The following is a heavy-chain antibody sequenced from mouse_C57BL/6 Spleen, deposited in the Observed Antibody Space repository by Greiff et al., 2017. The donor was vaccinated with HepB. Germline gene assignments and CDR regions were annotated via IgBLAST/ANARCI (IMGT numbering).Heavy chain of an antibody. CDR2: INPNNGGT. Sequence: EVQLQQSGPELVKPGASVKISCKASGYTFTDYYMNWVKQSHGKSLEWIGDINPNNGGTSYNQKFKGKATLTVDKSSSTAYMELRSLTSEDAAVYYWSPYPPYDGYYPFAYWGQRTLVTVSA. J-gene: IGHJ3*01. D-gene: IGHD2-3*01. CDR1: GYTFTDYY. V-gene: IGHV1-26*01. CDR3: SPYPPYDGYYPFAY.